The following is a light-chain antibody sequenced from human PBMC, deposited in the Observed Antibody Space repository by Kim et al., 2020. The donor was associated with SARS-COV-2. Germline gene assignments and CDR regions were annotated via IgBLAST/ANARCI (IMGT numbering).Light chain of an antibody. V-gene: IGKV1-17*03. CDR2: GAS. Sequence: DIQMTQSPSAMSASVGDRVTITCRASQGIYNYLAWFQQKPGTVPKRLIYGASNLQGGVPSRFSGSGSGTEFTLTISSLQPEDSATYYCLQHTSYPYTFGQGTKLEI. J-gene: IGKJ2*01. CDR3: LQHTSYPYT. CDR1: QGIYNY.